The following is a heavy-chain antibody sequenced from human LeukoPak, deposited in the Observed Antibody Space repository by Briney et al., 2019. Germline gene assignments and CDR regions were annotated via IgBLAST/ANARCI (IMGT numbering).Heavy chain of an antibody. D-gene: IGHD3-16*01. CDR3: ARRGDYFPFDY. V-gene: IGHV3-23*01. J-gene: IGHJ4*02. CDR2: INGNGDNT. CDR1: GFTSSSYA. Sequence: GGSLRLSCAASGFTSSSYAMCWVRQAPGKGLEWVSTINGNGDNTYYADSVKGRVTISRDNSKNTLYLQMNSLRVEDTAVYYCARRGDYFPFDYWGQGILVTVSS.